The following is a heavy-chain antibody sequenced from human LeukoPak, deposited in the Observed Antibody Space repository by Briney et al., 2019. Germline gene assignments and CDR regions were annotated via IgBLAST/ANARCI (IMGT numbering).Heavy chain of an antibody. Sequence: GGSLRLSCAASGFTFDDYAMHWVRQAPGKGLEWVSGISWNSGSIGYADSVKGRFTISRDNAKNSLYLQMNSLRAEDTALYYCAKGSGIVATINFDFDYWGQGTLVTVSS. J-gene: IGHJ4*02. CDR1: GFTFDDYA. CDR2: ISWNSGSI. D-gene: IGHD5-12*01. V-gene: IGHV3-9*01. CDR3: AKGSGIVATINFDFDY.